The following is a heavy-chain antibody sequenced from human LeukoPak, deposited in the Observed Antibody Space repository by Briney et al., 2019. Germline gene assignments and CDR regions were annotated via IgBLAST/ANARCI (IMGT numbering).Heavy chain of an antibody. CDR1: GFTFSNYA. Sequence: GGSLRLSCAASGFTFSNYAMSWVRQAPGKGLEWVSAISGSGGSTYYADSVKGRFTISRDNSKNTLYLQMNSLRAEDTAVYYCAKEGALGYSSSWYHWFDPWGQGTLVTVSS. J-gene: IGHJ5*02. V-gene: IGHV3-23*01. CDR2: ISGSGGST. CDR3: AKEGALGYSSSWYHWFDP. D-gene: IGHD6-13*01.